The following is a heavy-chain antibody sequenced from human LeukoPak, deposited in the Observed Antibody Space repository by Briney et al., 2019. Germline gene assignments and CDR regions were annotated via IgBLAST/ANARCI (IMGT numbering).Heavy chain of an antibody. Sequence: ASVKVSCKASGYTFTGYYMHWVRQAPGQGLEWMGWINPNSGGTNYAQKFQGRVTMTRDTSISTAYMELSRLGSDDTAVYYCARDPNARWLQQTEDGYWGQGTLVTVSS. V-gene: IGHV1-2*02. D-gene: IGHD5-12*01. CDR2: INPNSGGT. J-gene: IGHJ4*02. CDR1: GYTFTGYY. CDR3: ARDPNARWLQQTEDGY.